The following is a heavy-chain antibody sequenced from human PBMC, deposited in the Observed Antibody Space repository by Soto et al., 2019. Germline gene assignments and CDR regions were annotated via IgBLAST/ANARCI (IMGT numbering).Heavy chain of an antibody. Sequence: QVQLQESGPGLVKPSQTLSLTCTVSGGSISSGGYYWSWIRQHPGKGLEWIGYIYYSGSTYYNPSLKSRVTISVDTSKNQFSLKLSSVTAADTAVYYCARDRAMAAPNWYFDLWGRGTLVPVSS. CDR1: GGSISSGGYY. J-gene: IGHJ2*01. D-gene: IGHD6-6*01. CDR2: IYYSGST. CDR3: ARDRAMAAPNWYFDL. V-gene: IGHV4-31*03.